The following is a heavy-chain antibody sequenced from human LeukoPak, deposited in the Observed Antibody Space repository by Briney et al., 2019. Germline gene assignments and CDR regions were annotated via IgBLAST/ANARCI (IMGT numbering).Heavy chain of an antibody. CDR3: TRALSRGTNYYFDY. J-gene: IGHJ4*02. V-gene: IGHV3-13*01. Sequence: PGGSLRLSCAASGFTFSSHDMHWVRQAPGEGLEWVSAITTAGGTYYPGSVTGRFTISRENAKNSLYLQMNNLRAGDTAVYYCTRALSRGTNYYFDYWGQGTLVTVSS. CDR2: ITTAGGT. CDR1: GFTFSSHD. D-gene: IGHD3-10*01.